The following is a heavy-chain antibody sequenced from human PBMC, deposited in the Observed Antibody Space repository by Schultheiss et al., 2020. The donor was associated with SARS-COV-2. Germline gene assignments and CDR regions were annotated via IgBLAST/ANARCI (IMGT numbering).Heavy chain of an antibody. Sequence: GGSLRLSCAASGFTFSSYAMHWVRQAPGKGLEWVSYISSSGSTIYYADSVKGRFTISRDNAKNSLYLQMNSLRAEDTAVYYCARDPYYYDSSDQFGGYYYGMDVWGQGTTVTVSS. V-gene: IGHV3-48*03. D-gene: IGHD3-22*01. CDR2: ISSSGSTI. J-gene: IGHJ6*02. CDR1: GFTFSSYA. CDR3: ARDPYYYDSSDQFGGYYYGMDV.